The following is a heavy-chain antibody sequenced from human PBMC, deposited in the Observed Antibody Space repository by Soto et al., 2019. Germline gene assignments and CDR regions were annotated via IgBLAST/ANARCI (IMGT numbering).Heavy chain of an antibody. D-gene: IGHD2-15*01. J-gene: IGHJ6*02. V-gene: IGHV5-51*01. CDR1: GYSFTTYW. Sequence: LTISCKSYGYSFTTYWIAWVRQMPGKGLEWMGSIHPGESDTRYSPSFQGQVTISADRSITTAYLQWSSLKASDTAMYYCARHEATYSTFYGMDFCDQRPTVTVSS. CDR2: IHPGESDT. CDR3: ARHEATYSTFYGMDF.